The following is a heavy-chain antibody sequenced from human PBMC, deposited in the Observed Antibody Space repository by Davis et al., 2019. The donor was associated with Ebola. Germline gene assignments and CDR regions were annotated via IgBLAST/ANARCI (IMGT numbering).Heavy chain of an antibody. CDR2: INPNSGGT. J-gene: IGHJ4*02. CDR3: ARGFYGDYDHFDY. V-gene: IGHV1-2*02. Sequence: ASVKVSCKASGGTFSSYAISWVRQAPGQGLEWMGWINPNSGGTNYAQNFQGRVTMARDTSISTAYMELSRLRSDDTAVYYCARGFYGDYDHFDYWGQGTLVTVSS. CDR1: GGTFSSYA. D-gene: IGHD4-17*01.